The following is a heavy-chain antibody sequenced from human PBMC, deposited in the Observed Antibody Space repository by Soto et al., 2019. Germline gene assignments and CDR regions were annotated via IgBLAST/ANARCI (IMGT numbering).Heavy chain of an antibody. V-gene: IGHV6-1*01. CDR1: GDSVSSNTAA. D-gene: IGHD6-19*01. Sequence: PSQTLSLTCAISGDSVSSNTAAWNWIRSSPSRGLEWLGRTYYRSNWRHDYAVSVKSRITVNPDTSKNHFSLQLNSVTPDDTAVYYCARGVAGSGFDLWGQGTRVTGSS. J-gene: IGHJ4*02. CDR3: ARGVAGSGFDL. CDR2: TYYRSNWRH.